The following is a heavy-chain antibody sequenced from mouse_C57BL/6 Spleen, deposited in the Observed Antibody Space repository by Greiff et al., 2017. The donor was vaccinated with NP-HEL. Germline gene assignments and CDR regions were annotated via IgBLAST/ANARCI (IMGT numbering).Heavy chain of an antibody. D-gene: IGHD3-2*02. V-gene: IGHV1-78*01. J-gene: IGHJ3*01. CDR2: IYPRDGST. CDR1: GYTFTDHT. CDR3: AKDSSGYWFAY. Sequence: VQLQQSDAELVKPGASVKISCKVSGYTFTDHTIPWMKQRPEQGLEWIGYIYPRDGSTKYNENLKGKATLTADKSSSTAYMQLNSLTAEDSAGYLCAKDSSGYWFAYWGQGTLVTVSA.